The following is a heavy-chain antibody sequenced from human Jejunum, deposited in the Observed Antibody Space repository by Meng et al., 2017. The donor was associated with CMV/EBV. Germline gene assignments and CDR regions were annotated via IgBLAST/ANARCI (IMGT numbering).Heavy chain of an antibody. D-gene: IGHD3-9*01. J-gene: IGHJ1*01. CDR2: FCYPDVT. CDR3: ARGSRDTRGYYNTENFRF. CDR1: ASISTYY. V-gene: IGHV4-59*01. Sequence: ASISTYYWRWIRQPPGKGLEWLGDFCYPDVTNYNPSVRGRATISVDTSKSQFSLNLKSVTAADTAVYYCARGSRDTRGYYNTENFRFWGQGTLVTVSS.